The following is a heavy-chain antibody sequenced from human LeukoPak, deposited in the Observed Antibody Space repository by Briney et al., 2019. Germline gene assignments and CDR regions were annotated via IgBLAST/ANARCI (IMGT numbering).Heavy chain of an antibody. Sequence: GGSLRLSCAASGFTFSSYAMDWVRQAPGKGLEWVAVISYDGSNKYYADSVKGRFTISRDNSKNTLYLQMNSLRAEDTAVYYCARDGSTAMVYGMDVWGQGTTVTVSS. J-gene: IGHJ6*02. V-gene: IGHV3-30-3*01. CDR1: GFTFSSYA. CDR3: ARDGSTAMVYGMDV. CDR2: ISYDGSNK. D-gene: IGHD5-18*01.